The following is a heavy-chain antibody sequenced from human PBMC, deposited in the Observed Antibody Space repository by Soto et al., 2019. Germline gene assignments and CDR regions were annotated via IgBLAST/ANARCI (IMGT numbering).Heavy chain of an antibody. CDR2: IYYSGST. CDR1: GGSVSSGSYY. CDR3: AREKSGSYQGYGMDV. V-gene: IGHV4-61*01. D-gene: IGHD1-26*01. Sequence: QVQLQESGPGLVKPSETLSLTCTVSGGSVSSGSYYWSWIRQPPGKGLEWIGYIYYSGSTNYNPPLKRRVTISVDTSKNQFSLKLSSVTAADTAVYYCAREKSGSYQGYGMDVWGQGTTVTVSS. J-gene: IGHJ6*02.